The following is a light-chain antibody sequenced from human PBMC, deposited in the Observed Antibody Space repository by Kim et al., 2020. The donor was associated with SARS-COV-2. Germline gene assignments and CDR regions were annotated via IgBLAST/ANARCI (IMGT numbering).Light chain of an antibody. CDR2: AVS. Sequence: ATKGNRVNSTCRTSHDVSTYLAWYQHKPGKAPNLLMYAVSTLHSGVPARFRGSGSGTDFTLTISCLQSEDFATYYCQQYYSYPCSFGQGTKLEIK. J-gene: IGKJ2*04. CDR1: HDVSTY. CDR3: QQYYSYPCS. V-gene: IGKV1-8*01.